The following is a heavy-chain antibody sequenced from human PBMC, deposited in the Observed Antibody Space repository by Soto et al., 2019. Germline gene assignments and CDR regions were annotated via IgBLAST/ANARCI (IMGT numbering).Heavy chain of an antibody. CDR1: GFTFSSYG. CDR2: IWYDGSNK. V-gene: IGHV3-33*01. D-gene: IGHD2-15*01. CDR3: ARDGSRDILGVVAANAFDI. Sequence: QVQLVESGGGVVQPGRSLRLSCAASGFTFSSYGMHWVRQAPGKGLEWVAVIWYDGSNKYYADSVKGRFTISRDNSKKTRYIGMSSVRAEDMAVYYCARDGSRDILGVVAANAFDIWGQGTMVTVSS. J-gene: IGHJ3*02.